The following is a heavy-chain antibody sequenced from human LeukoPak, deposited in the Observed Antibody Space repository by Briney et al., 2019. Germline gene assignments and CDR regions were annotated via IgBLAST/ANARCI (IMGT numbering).Heavy chain of an antibody. D-gene: IGHD3-22*01. CDR2: VANDGSNK. V-gene: IGHV3-30-3*01. CDR3: ARDQSTYYDIDY. CDR1: GFTFSTYV. J-gene: IGHJ4*02. Sequence: PGGSLRLSCAASGFTFSTYVMHWVRQAPGKGLEWVALVANDGSNKYYADSVKGRFTISRDNSKNMLYLQMNSLRAEDTALYYCARDQSTYYDIDYWGQGTLVTVSS.